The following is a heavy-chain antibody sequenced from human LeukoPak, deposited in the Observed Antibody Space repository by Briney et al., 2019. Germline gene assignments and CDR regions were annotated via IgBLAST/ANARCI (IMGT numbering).Heavy chain of an antibody. V-gene: IGHV4-39*01. J-gene: IGHJ5*02. CDR1: GGSISSSSYY. Sequence: ASGTLSLTCTVSGGSISSSSYYWGWIRQPPGKGLEWIGSIYYSGSTYYNPSLKSRVTISVDTSKNQFSLKLSSVTAADTAVYYCATEITFGGGSWFDPWGQGTLVTVSS. D-gene: IGHD3-16*01. CDR3: ATEITFGGGSWFDP. CDR2: IYYSGST.